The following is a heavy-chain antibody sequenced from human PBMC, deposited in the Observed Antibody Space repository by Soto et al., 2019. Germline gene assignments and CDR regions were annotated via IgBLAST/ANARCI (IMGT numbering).Heavy chain of an antibody. D-gene: IGHD3-3*01. Sequence: GGSLRLSCAASGFTFHSYDMHWVRQATGKGLEWVSGIGTAGETYYLGSVKGRFTISRENAENSLYLQMNTLRAGDTAVYYCARVIFGDYYGMDVWGQGTTVTVSS. V-gene: IGHV3-13*01. CDR1: GFTFHSYD. CDR3: ARVIFGDYYGMDV. CDR2: IGTAGET. J-gene: IGHJ6*02.